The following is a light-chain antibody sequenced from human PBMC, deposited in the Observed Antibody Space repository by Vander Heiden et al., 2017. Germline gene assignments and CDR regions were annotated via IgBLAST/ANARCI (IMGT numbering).Light chain of an antibody. V-gene: IGLV3-19*01. CDR3: NSRESSGNNPYV. CDR1: SPRSHY. Sequence: SSELTQHPAVSVALGQSVSITCQGASPRSHYASWYQQKPGQATVLVIYSNNNRPSAIPDRVSCSSSGNTASLTITGAQAEEEADYYCNSRESSGNNPYVFGTGTKVTVL. CDR2: SNN. J-gene: IGLJ1*01.